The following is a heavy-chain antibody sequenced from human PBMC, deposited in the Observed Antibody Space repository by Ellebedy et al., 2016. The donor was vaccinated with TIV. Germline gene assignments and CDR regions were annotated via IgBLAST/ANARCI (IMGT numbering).Heavy chain of an antibody. J-gene: IGHJ4*02. CDR2: ISFDGSNK. CDR1: GFTFSNHG. D-gene: IGHD1-26*01. Sequence: PGGSLRLSCAASGFTFSNHGIHWVRQAPGKGLEWVAVISFDGSNKYYVDSVKGRFTISRDNSKNTLYLQMNSLRAEDTAVYYCARDGYSGSYYYFDYWGQGTLVTVSS. CDR3: ARDGYSGSYYYFDY. V-gene: IGHV3-30*03.